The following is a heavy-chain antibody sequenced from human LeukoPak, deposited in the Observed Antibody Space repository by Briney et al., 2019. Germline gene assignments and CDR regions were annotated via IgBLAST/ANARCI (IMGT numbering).Heavy chain of an antibody. D-gene: IGHD1-26*01. CDR3: ARDLLGWELHYFDY. J-gene: IGHJ4*02. Sequence: GGSLRLSCAASGFTFSSYWMHWVRQAPGKGLVWVSRINSDGSSTSYADSVKGRFTISRDNARNSLYLQVNSLRAEDTAVYYCARDLLGWELHYFDYWGQGTLVTVSS. CDR2: INSDGSST. CDR1: GFTFSSYW. V-gene: IGHV3-74*01.